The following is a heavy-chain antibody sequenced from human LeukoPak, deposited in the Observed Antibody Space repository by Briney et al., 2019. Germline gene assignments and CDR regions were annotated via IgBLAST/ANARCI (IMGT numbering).Heavy chain of an antibody. CDR3: ARGSRLIRP. CDR2: INHSGST. V-gene: IGHV4-34*01. D-gene: IGHD3-22*01. Sequence: ASETLSLTCAVYGGSFSGYYWSWIRQPPGKGLEWIGEINHSGSTNYNPSLKSRVTISVDTSKNLFSLKLSSVTAADTAVYYCARGSRLIRPWGQGTLVTVSS. CDR1: GGSFSGYY. J-gene: IGHJ4*02.